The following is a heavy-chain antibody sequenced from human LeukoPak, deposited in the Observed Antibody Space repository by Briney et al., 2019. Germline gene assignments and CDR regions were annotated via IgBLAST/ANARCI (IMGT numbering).Heavy chain of an antibody. Sequence: GGSLRLSCAASGFTFSSYAMSWVRQAPGKGLEWVSAISGSGGSTYYADSVKGRFTISRDNSKNTLYLQMNSLRAEDTAVYYCAKDGVGATYYYYGMDVWGQGTTVTVSS. V-gene: IGHV3-23*01. CDR1: GFTFSSYA. D-gene: IGHD1-26*01. CDR3: AKDGVGATYYYYGMDV. J-gene: IGHJ6*02. CDR2: ISGSGGST.